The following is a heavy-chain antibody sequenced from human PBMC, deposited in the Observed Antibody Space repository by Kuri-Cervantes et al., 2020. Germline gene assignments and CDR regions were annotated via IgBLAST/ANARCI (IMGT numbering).Heavy chain of an antibody. D-gene: IGHD3-9*01. CDR1: GFALTNYW. Sequence: SQTLSLTCAASGFALTNYWMTWVRQAPGKGLEWIGEINHSGSTNYNPSLKSRVTISVDTSKNQFSLKLSSVTAADTAVYYCARPYELRYFDWPPMDVWGQGTTVTVSS. J-gene: IGHJ6*02. V-gene: IGHV4-34*01. CDR2: INHSGST. CDR3: ARPYELRYFDWPPMDV.